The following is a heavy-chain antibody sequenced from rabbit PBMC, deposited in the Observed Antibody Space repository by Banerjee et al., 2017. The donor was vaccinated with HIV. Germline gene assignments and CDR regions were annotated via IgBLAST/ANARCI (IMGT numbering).Heavy chain of an antibody. V-gene: IGHV1S45*01. D-gene: IGHD6-1*01. CDR1: GFSFSSYYY. CDR3: ARDYYTYGDAGGGDATVFNL. Sequence: QEQLVESGGGLVQPEGSLALTCKASGFSFSSYYYMCWVRQAPGKGLEWIGCIGTVSGSTYYASWAKGRFTISKTSSTTVTLQITSLTAADTATYFCARDYYTYGDAGGGDATVFNLWGPGTLVTVS. CDR2: IGTVSGST. J-gene: IGHJ4*01.